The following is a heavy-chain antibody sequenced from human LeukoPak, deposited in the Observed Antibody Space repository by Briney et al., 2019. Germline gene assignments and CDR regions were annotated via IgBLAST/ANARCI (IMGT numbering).Heavy chain of an antibody. CDR1: GGSISSYY. CDR3: ARLEGQQLHAFDI. D-gene: IGHD6-13*01. CDR2: IYYSGST. J-gene: IGHJ3*02. V-gene: IGHV4-59*08. Sequence: SETLSLTCTVSGGSISSYYWSWIRQPPGKGLEWIGYIYYSGSTNYNPSLKSRVTISVDTSKNQFSLKLSSVTAADTAVYYCARLEGQQLHAFDIWGQGTMVTVSS.